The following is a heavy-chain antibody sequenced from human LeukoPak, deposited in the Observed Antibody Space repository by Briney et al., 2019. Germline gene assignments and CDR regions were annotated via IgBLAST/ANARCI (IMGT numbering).Heavy chain of an antibody. CDR3: ARARPLGYCSGGSCFEFDY. V-gene: IGHV3-21*01. D-gene: IGHD2-15*01. J-gene: IGHJ4*02. Sequence: GGSLRLSCAASGFTFSSYSMSWVRQAPGKGLEWVSSIISSSSYIYYADSVKGRFTISRDNAKNSLYLQMNSLRAEDTAVYYCARARPLGYCSGGSCFEFDYWGQGTLVTVSS. CDR1: GFTFSSYS. CDR2: IISSSSYI.